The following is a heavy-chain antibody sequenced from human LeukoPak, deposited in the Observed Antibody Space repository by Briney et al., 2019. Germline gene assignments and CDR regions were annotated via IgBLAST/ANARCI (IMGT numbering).Heavy chain of an antibody. CDR1: GFTFSSYN. Sequence: GGSLRLSCAASGFTFSSYNMIWVRQAPGKGLEWVSYISGSGSTIYYADSLKGRFTISRDNAKSSLYLQMNNLRDEDTAVYYCVRASSQRWLQLGGDWGQGTLVTVSS. V-gene: IGHV3-48*02. CDR3: VRASSQRWLQLGGD. D-gene: IGHD5-24*01. CDR2: ISGSGSTI. J-gene: IGHJ4*02.